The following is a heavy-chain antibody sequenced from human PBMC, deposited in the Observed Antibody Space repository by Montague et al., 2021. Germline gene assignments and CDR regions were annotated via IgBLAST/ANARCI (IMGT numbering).Heavy chain of an antibody. Sequence: SETLSLTCTVSGGAISSFYWHWIRHSPGKGLEWIGEIYYNGNTKYDPSLKSRVTMSVDTSKNQFSLRLSSVTAADTAVYYCAREKDYMGVFGIWGQGTMVTVSS. V-gene: IGHV4-59*01. CDR3: AREKDYMGVFGI. CDR2: IYYNGNT. CDR1: GGAISSFY. D-gene: IGHD4-11*01. J-gene: IGHJ3*02.